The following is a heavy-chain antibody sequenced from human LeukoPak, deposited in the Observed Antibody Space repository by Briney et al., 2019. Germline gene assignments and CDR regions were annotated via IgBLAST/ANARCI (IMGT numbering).Heavy chain of an antibody. CDR2: INHSGST. CDR1: GGSFSGYY. V-gene: IGHV4-34*01. J-gene: IGHJ4*02. D-gene: IGHD3-10*01. Sequence: SETLSLTCAVYGGSFSGYYWSWIRQPPGKGLEWMGEINHSGSTNYNPSLKSRVTISVDTSKNQFSLKLSSVTAADTAVYYCARGVTYYYGSGSYYMFDYWGQGTLVTVSS. CDR3: ARGVTYYYGSGSYYMFDY.